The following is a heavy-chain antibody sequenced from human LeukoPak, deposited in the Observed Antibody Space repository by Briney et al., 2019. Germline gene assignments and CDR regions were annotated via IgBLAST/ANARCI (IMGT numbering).Heavy chain of an antibody. V-gene: IGHV4-39*01. D-gene: IGHD3-22*01. CDR1: GFTVSSNY. Sequence: GSLRLSCAASGFTVSSNYMSWIRQPPGKGLEWIGSIYYSGSTYYNPSLKSRVTISVDTSKNQFSLKLSSVTAADTAVYYCARHSITMIVVVSYWGQGTLVTVSS. CDR2: IYYSGST. J-gene: IGHJ4*02. CDR3: ARHSITMIVVVSY.